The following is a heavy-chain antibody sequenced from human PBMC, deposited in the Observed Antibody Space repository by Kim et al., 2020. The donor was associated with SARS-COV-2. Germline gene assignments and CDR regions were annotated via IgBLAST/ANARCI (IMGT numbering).Heavy chain of an antibody. Sequence: GESLKISCKGSGYSFTSYWISWVRQMPGKGLEWMGRIDPSDSYTNYSPSFQGHVTISADKSISTAYLQWSSLKASDTAMYYCARWYYDSSGYYYAYFDYWGQGTLVTVSS. J-gene: IGHJ4*02. V-gene: IGHV5-10-1*01. D-gene: IGHD3-22*01. CDR3: ARWYYDSSGYYYAYFDY. CDR1: GYSFTSYW. CDR2: IDPSDSYT.